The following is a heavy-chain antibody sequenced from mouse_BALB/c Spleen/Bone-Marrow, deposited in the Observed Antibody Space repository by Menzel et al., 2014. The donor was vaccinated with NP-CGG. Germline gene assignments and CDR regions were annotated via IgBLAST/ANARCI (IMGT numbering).Heavy chain of an antibody. J-gene: IGHJ4*01. V-gene: IGHV5-6*01. D-gene: IGHD4-1*01. CDR2: ISSGGGYT. Sequence: EVQVVESGGDLVKPGGSLKLSCAASGFTFSTYGMSWVRQTPDKRLEWVATISSGGGYTYYPDSVKGRFTISRDKAKNTLYLQRSSLKSEDTAMYHCARRGNWDGRAVRDDWGQGPSVTVSS. CDR1: GFTFSTYG. CDR3: ARRGNWDGRAVRDD.